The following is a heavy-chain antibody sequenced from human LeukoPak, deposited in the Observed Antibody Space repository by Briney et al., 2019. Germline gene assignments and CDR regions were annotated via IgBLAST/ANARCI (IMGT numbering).Heavy chain of an antibody. V-gene: IGHV3-74*01. D-gene: IGHD6-13*01. CDR3: AREVTRAAEFDY. Sequence: GGSLRLSCAASGFTFSSYWMHWVRQAPGKGLVWVSRINSDGSSTSYADSVKGRFTISRDNAKNTLYLQMNSLRAEDTAVYYCAREVTRAAEFDYWAREPWSPSPQ. CDR2: INSDGSST. CDR1: GFTFSSYW. J-gene: IGHJ4*02.